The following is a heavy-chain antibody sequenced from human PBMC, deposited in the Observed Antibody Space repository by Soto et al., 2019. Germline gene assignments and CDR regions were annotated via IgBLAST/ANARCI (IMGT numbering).Heavy chain of an antibody. CDR2: IIPIFGTA. Sequence: SVKVSCKASGGTFSSYAISWVRQAPGQGLEWMGGIIPIFGTANYAQKFQGRVTITADESTSTAYMELSSLRSEDTAVYYCARAGCSSTSCYRRYGMDVWGQGTTVTVSS. CDR3: ARAGCSSTSCYRRYGMDV. J-gene: IGHJ6*02. D-gene: IGHD2-2*02. CDR1: GGTFSSYA. V-gene: IGHV1-69*13.